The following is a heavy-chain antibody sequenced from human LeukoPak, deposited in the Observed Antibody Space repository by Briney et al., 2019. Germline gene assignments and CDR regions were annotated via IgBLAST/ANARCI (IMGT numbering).Heavy chain of an antibody. J-gene: IGHJ4*02. CDR2: IYYSGST. V-gene: IGHV4-39*07. Sequence: SETLSLTCAVSGVSISGSYYYWGWIRQPPGKGLEWIGNIYYSGSTYYNASLQSRVTISVDTSKNQFSLKLSSVTAADTAVYYCARSKDILTGYCFDYWGQGTLVTVSS. CDR3: ARSKDILTGYCFDY. D-gene: IGHD3-9*01. CDR1: GVSISGSYYY.